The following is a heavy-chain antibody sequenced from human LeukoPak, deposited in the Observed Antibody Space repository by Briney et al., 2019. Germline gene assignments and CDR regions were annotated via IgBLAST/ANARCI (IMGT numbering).Heavy chain of an antibody. CDR3: ARAPQRWLPSYYFDY. CDR2: INPNSGDT. V-gene: IGHV1-2*02. D-gene: IGHD5-24*01. Sequence: GASVKVSCKASGYTFTGYYMHWVRQAPGQGLEWMGWINPNSGDTNYAQKFQGRVTMTRDTSISTAYMELSRLRADDTAVYYCARAPQRWLPSYYFDYWGQGTLVTVSS. CDR1: GYTFTGYY. J-gene: IGHJ4*02.